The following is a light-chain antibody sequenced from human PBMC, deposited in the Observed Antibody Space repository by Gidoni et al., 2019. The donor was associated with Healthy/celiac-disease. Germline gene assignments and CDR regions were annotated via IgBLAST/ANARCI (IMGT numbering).Light chain of an antibody. J-gene: IGLJ1*01. CDR1: SLRSYY. CDR3: NSRDSSGNHPWV. Sequence: SSALTQDPAVSVALGQTVRITCQGDSLRSYYASWYQQKPGQAPVLVIYGKNNRPSGIPDRFSGSSSGNTASLTITGAQAEDEADYYCNSRDSSGNHPWVFGTGTKVTVL. CDR2: GKN. V-gene: IGLV3-19*01.